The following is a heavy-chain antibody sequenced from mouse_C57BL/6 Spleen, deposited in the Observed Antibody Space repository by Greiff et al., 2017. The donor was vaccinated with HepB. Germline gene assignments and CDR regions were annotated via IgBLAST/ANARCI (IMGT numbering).Heavy chain of an antibody. V-gene: IGHV5-9*01. CDR2: ISGGGGNT. Sequence: DVKLVESGGGLVKPGGSLKLSCAASGFTFSSYTMSWVRQTPEKRLEWVATISGGGGNTYYPDSVKGRFTISRDNAKNTLYLQMSSLRSEDTALYYCASYYGSSPWFAYWGQGTLVTVSA. D-gene: IGHD1-1*01. CDR1: GFTFSSYT. J-gene: IGHJ3*01. CDR3: ASYYGSSPWFAY.